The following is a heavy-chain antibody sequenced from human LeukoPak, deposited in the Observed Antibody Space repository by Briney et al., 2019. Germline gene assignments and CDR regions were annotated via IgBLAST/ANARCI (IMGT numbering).Heavy chain of an antibody. Sequence: KPSETLSLTCSVSGASISSHYWSWIRQPPGKGLEWIGYIHYSGSTNCNPSLKRRVTISLDTSKNQFSLKLTSVTAADTAVYYCSRAGTGFNIQGAYWGQGTLVTVSS. V-gene: IGHV4-59*11. CDR2: IHYSGST. CDR3: SRAGTGFNIQGAY. D-gene: IGHD1-14*01. J-gene: IGHJ4*02. CDR1: GASISSHY.